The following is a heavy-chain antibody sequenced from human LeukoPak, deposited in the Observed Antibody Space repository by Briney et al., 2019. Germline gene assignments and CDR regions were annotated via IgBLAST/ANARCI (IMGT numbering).Heavy chain of an antibody. CDR2: ISRSSNYK. CDR3: ARRGYHDSSGYDF. CDR1: GFTFSSYS. D-gene: IGHD3-22*01. J-gene: IGHJ4*02. V-gene: IGHV3-21*01. Sequence: GGSLRLSCAASGFTFSSYSLNWVRQAPGKGLVWVLSISRSSNYKYYADSVKGRFTISRDNAKNSVFLQMNNLRVEDTAIYYCARRGYHDSSGYDFWGQGAPVTVSS.